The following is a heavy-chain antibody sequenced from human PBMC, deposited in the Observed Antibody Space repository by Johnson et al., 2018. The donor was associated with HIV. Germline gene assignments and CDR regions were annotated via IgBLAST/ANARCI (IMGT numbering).Heavy chain of an antibody. J-gene: IGHJ3*02. Sequence: QVQLVESGGGLIQPGGSLRLSCAASGFTFSDYYMNWIRQAPGKGLDWVSYISSSGSTIYYADSVKGRFTISRDNAKNSLYLQMNSLRAEDTAVYYCARGGSYLTLDDAFDIWGQGTMVTVSS. D-gene: IGHD1-26*01. CDR2: ISSSGSTI. V-gene: IGHV3-11*04. CDR1: GFTFSDYY. CDR3: ARGGSYLTLDDAFDI.